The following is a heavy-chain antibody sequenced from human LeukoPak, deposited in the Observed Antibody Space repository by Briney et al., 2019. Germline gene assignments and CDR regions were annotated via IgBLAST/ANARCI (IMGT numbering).Heavy chain of an antibody. CDR1: GFTFSSYA. V-gene: IGHV3-23*01. CDR2: ISDSGGTT. D-gene: IGHD5-18*01. CDR3: AKSGIQLWSGYFDY. Sequence: GGSLRLFCAASGFTFSSYAMSWVRHAPGKGLKWGSAISDSGGTTYHADSVKGRFTISRDNSKNTVYLQINSRRAEDTAVYYCAKSGIQLWSGYFDYWGQGTLVTVSS. J-gene: IGHJ4*02.